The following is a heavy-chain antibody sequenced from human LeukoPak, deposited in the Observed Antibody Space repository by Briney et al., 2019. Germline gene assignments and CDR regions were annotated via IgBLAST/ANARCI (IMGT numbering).Heavy chain of an antibody. Sequence: GASVTVSCKASGYTFTGYYINWVRQAPGQGLEWIGWINPNSGDTNYAQKFQDRVTITRDTSISTAYIELNFLRSDDTAVFYCARGDYYGSPKIVAAWGQGTLVTVSS. CDR2: INPNSGDT. D-gene: IGHD3-10*01. CDR1: GYTFTGYY. J-gene: IGHJ5*02. V-gene: IGHV1-2*02. CDR3: ARGDYYGSPKIVAA.